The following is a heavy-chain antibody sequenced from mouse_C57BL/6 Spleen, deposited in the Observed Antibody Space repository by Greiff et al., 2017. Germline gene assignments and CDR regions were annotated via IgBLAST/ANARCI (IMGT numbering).Heavy chain of an antibody. V-gene: IGHV5-16*01. CDR3: AREDYGSTAWFAY. Sequence: EVQLVESEGGLVQPGSSMKLSCTASGFTFSDYYMAWVRQVPEKGLEWVANINYDGSSTYYMDSLKSRFIISRDNAKNILYLQMSSLKSEDTATYDCAREDYGSTAWFAYWGQGTLVTVSA. J-gene: IGHJ3*01. CDR2: INYDGSST. CDR1: GFTFSDYY. D-gene: IGHD1-1*01.